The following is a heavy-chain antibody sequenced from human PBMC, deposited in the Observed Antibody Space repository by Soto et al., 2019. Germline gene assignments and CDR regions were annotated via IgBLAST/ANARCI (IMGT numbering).Heavy chain of an antibody. V-gene: IGHV1-69*02. CDR3: ARAPHYDYIWGSYRYPFDY. CDR2: IIPILGIA. D-gene: IGHD3-16*02. J-gene: IGHJ4*02. CDR1: GGTFSSYT. Sequence: QVQLVQSGAEVQKPGSSVKVSCKASGGTFSSYTISWVRQAPGQGLEWMGRIIPILGIANYAQKFQGRVTITADKPTSTAYMELSSLRSEDTAVYYCARAPHYDYIWGSYRYPFDYWGQGTLVTVSS.